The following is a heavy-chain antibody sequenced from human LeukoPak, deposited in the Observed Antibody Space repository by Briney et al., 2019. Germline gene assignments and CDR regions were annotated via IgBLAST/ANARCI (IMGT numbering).Heavy chain of an antibody. V-gene: IGHV4-59*01. CDR1: GGSISSYY. CDR2: IYYSGST. CDR3: ARVGCGGDCYSNDAFDI. Sequence: SETLSLTCTVSGGSISSYYWSWIRQPPGKGLEWIGYIYYSGSTNYNPSLKSRVTISVDTSKNQFSLKLSSVTAADTAVYYCARVGCGGDCYSNDAFDIWGQGTMVTVSS. J-gene: IGHJ3*02. D-gene: IGHD2-21*02.